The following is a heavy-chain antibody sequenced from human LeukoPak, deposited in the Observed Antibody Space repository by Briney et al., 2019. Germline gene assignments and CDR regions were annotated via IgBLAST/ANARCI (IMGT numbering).Heavy chain of an antibody. D-gene: IGHD6-13*01. V-gene: IGHV1-18*01. CDR2: ISAYNGNT. CDR1: GYTFTNYG. J-gene: IGHJ5*02. Sequence: ASVKVSCKASGYTFTNYGISWVRQAPGQGLEWMGWISAYNGNTNYAQKRQGRVTMTTDTSTSTAYMELRSLRSDDTAVYYCARVFVRRSGYSSSWQILEPYNWFDPWGQGTLVTVSS. CDR3: ARVFVRRSGYSSSWQILEPYNWFDP.